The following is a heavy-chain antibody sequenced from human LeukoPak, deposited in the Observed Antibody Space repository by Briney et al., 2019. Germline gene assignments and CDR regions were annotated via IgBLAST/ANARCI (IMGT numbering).Heavy chain of an antibody. CDR2: ISGSGTTT. D-gene: IGHD3-10*01. V-gene: IGHV3-23*01. CDR1: GFPFSNYA. CDR3: AKHLWRDLLWFGEGYYFGY. J-gene: IGHJ4*02. Sequence: GGSLRLSCAASGFPFSNYAMSWVRQAPGRGLECVSVISGSGTTTYYADSVKGRFTISRDNSKNTLYLQMNSLRAEDTAVYYCAKHLWRDLLWFGEGYYFGYWGQGTLVTVSS.